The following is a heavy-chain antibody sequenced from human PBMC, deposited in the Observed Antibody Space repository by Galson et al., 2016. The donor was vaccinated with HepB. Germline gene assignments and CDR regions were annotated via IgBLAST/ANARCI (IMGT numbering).Heavy chain of an antibody. V-gene: IGHV1-18*01. J-gene: IGHJ4*02. D-gene: IGHD6-13*01. CDR2: INTSKGNT. Sequence: SVKVSCKASGYTFTRYVISWVRQAPGQGLEWMGWINTSKGNTYYAQKFQGRVTLTIDTSTSTAYMELRSLISDDAAVDYCATRPADGSPYYFDCWGQGTLVTVSS. CDR3: ATRPADGSPYYFDC. CDR1: GYTFTRYV.